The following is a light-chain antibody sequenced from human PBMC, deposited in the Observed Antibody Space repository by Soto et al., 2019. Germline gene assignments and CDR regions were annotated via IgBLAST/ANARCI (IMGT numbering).Light chain of an antibody. CDR2: KAS. V-gene: IGKV1-5*03. Sequence: DIQMTQSPSTLSTSVGDRVTITCRASQGVNNWLAWYQQKPGKAPKLLIYKASSLESGVPSRFGGSGSGTEFTLTISSLQPDDFATYYCQQYHIYSGTFGQGTKVDIK. J-gene: IGKJ1*01. CDR3: QQYHIYSGT. CDR1: QGVNNW.